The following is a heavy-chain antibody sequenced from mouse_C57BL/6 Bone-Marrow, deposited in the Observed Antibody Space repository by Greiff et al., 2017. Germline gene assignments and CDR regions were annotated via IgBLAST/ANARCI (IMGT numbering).Heavy chain of an antibody. D-gene: IGHD1-1*01. Sequence: VQLQQSGAELVRPGTSVKVSCKASGYAFTNYLIEWVKQRPGQGLEWIGVINPGSGGTNYNEKFKGKATLTADKSSSTAYMQLSSLTSEDSAVYFCARRDYYGSSYYWYFDVWGTGTTVTVSS. J-gene: IGHJ1*03. CDR3: ARRDYYGSSYYWYFDV. CDR2: INPGSGGT. CDR1: GYAFTNYL. V-gene: IGHV1-54*01.